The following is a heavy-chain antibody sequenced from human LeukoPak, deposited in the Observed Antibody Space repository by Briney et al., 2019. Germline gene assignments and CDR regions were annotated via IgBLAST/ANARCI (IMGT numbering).Heavy chain of an antibody. D-gene: IGHD3-10*01. CDR3: ARDPYGSGSYYPDC. CDR1: GFTFSSYS. Sequence: TGGSLRLSCAASGFTFSSYSMNWVRQAPGKGLEWVSYISSSSSTIYYADSVKGRFTISRDNAKNSLYLQMNSLRDEDTAVYYCARDPYGSGSYYPDCWGQGTLVTVSS. V-gene: IGHV3-48*02. CDR2: ISSSSSTI. J-gene: IGHJ4*02.